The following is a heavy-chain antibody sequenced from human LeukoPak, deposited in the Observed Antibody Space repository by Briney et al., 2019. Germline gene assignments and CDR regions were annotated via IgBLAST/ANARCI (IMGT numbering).Heavy chain of an antibody. V-gene: IGHV4-31*03. J-gene: IGHJ3*02. CDR3: ARDRTSAPNTNDI. Sequence: SETLSLTCTVSGDSIRSGRYYWSWIRQHPGKGLEWIGYIYYSGGTYCNPSLEGRVTISLDTSQNQFSLNLTSVTAADTAVYYCARDRTSAPNTNDIWGQGTMAVVSS. D-gene: IGHD2-2*01. CDR2: IYYSGGT. CDR1: GDSIRSGRYY.